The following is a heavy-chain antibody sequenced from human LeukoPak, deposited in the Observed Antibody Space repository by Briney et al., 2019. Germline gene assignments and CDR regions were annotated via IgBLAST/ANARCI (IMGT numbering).Heavy chain of an antibody. CDR1: GFTFSSYA. J-gene: IGHJ6*03. Sequence: PGGSLRLSCAASGFTFSSYAMSWVRQAPGKGLEWVSAISGSGGSTYYADSVKGRFTISRDNSKNTLYLQMNSLRAEDTAVYYCARGYGSGRLLAKYYYYYYYMDVWGKGTTVTISS. CDR2: ISGSGGST. CDR3: ARGYGSGRLLAKYYYYYYYMDV. V-gene: IGHV3-23*01. D-gene: IGHD3-10*01.